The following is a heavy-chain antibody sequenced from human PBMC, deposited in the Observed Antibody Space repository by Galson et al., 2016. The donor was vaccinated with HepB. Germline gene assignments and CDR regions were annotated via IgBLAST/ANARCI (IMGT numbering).Heavy chain of an antibody. CDR2: ISYSGRN. Sequence: ETLSLTCTVSGAPLSSGGYYWTWIRQPPGKGLEWIGYISYSGRNNYNPSLKSRVTISVDTSKNQLSLKLSSVTAADTAVYYCARWGYSLFDYWGRGSLVTVSS. V-gene: IGHV4-61*08. CDR1: GAPLSSGGYY. CDR3: ARWGYSLFDY. D-gene: IGHD5-18*01. J-gene: IGHJ4*02.